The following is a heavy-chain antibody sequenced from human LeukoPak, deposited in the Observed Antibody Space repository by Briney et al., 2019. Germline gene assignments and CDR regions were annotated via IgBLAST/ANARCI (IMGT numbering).Heavy chain of an antibody. CDR1: GFTFSSYS. V-gene: IGHV3-48*01. Sequence: GGSLRLSCAASGFTFSSYSMNWVRQAPGKGLEWVSYISSSSSTIYYADSVKGRFTISRDDAKNSLYLQMSSLRAEDTAVYYCARAGGSTVSHSDYWGQGTLVTVSS. CDR2: ISSSSSTI. J-gene: IGHJ4*02. D-gene: IGHD4-17*01. CDR3: ARAGGSTVSHSDY.